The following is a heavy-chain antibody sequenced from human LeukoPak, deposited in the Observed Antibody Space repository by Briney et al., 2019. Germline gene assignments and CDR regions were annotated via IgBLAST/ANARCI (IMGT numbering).Heavy chain of an antibody. CDR1: GFTFSTYT. CDR3: ARARPHRPTPYYYYYYMDV. Sequence: GGSLRLSCAASGFTFSTYTMNWVRQAPGKGLEWVSSISSSSSYIYYADSVRGRFTISRDDAKNSLYLQMNSLTAEDTAVYYCARARPHRPTPYYYYYYMDVWGKGTTVTVSS. J-gene: IGHJ6*03. CDR2: ISSSSSYI. V-gene: IGHV3-21*01.